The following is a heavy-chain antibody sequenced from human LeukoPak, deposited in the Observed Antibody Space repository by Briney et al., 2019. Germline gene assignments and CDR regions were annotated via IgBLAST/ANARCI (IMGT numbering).Heavy chain of an antibody. J-gene: IGHJ4*02. CDR2: IKEDGSEE. CDR3: ARDPAAWDY. D-gene: IGHD6-13*01. Sequence: GGSLRLSCAASGFTFSDYYMSWIRQAPGKGLEWVANIKEDGSEEYYVDSVKGRFTISRDNTKNSLYLQMNSLRAEDTAVYYCARDPAAWDYWGQGTLVTVSS. CDR1: GFTFSDYY. V-gene: IGHV3-7*01.